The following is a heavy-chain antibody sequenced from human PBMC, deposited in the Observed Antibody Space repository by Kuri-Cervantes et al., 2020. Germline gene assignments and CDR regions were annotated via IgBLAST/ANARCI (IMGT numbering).Heavy chain of an antibody. V-gene: IGHV4-61*01. J-gene: IGHJ3*02. Sequence: SETLSLTCTVSGGSISSSIYYWSWIRQPPGKGLEWIGYIYYSGSTNYNPSFKSRVTISVDTSKNQFSLKLSSVTAADTAVYYCARVAAAGDAFDIWGQGPMDPVSS. CDR2: IYYSGST. CDR1: GGSISSSIYY. D-gene: IGHD1-14*01. CDR3: ARVAAAGDAFDI.